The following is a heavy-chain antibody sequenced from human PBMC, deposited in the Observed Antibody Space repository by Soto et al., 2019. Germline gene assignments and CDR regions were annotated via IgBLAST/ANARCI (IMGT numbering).Heavy chain of an antibody. CDR3: ARDRLFRQQLVRNQNYYNYGMDV. D-gene: IGHD6-6*01. J-gene: IGHJ6*02. Sequence: QVQLVQSGAEVKKPGSSVKVSCKASGGTFSSYAISWVRQAPGQGLEWMGGIIPIFGTANYAQKFQGRVTITADESTSTAYMELSSLRSEDTAVYYCARDRLFRQQLVRNQNYYNYGMDVWGQGTTVTVSS. CDR1: GGTFSSYA. V-gene: IGHV1-69*12. CDR2: IIPIFGTA.